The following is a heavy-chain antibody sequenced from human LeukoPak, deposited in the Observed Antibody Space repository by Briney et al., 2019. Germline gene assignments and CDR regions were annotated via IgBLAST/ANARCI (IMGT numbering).Heavy chain of an antibody. D-gene: IGHD2-15*01. CDR3: ARLPLAASRGYYMDV. J-gene: IGHJ6*03. CDR2: IYHSGST. CDR1: GYSISSGYY. Sequence: SETLSLTCAVSGYSISSGYYWGWIRQPPGKGLEWIGSIYHSGSTYYNPSLKSRVTISVDTSKNQLSLKLSSVTAADTAVYYCARLPLAASRGYYMDVWGKGTTVTVSS. V-gene: IGHV4-38-2*01.